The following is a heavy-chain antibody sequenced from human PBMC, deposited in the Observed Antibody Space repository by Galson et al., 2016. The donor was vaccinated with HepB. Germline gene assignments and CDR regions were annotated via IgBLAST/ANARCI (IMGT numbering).Heavy chain of an antibody. D-gene: IGHD2-2*03. CDR1: GFNFNSYW. CDR3: AAWGLDNP. Sequence: SLRLSCAASGFNFNSYWLNWVRQSPVKGLEWVANINPDGRAKTYVDSVRGRFTTSRVNAKNSFYLEMNSLTAEDTATYYCAAWGLDNPWGQGSLVTVSS. CDR2: INPDGRAK. V-gene: IGHV3-7*03. J-gene: IGHJ4*02.